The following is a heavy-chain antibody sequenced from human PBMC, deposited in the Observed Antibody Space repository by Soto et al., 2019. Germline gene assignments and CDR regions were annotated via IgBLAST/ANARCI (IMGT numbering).Heavy chain of an antibody. CDR3: EKDRSDYGDFVFDN. V-gene: IGHV1-69*08. Sequence: QVQLVQSGAEVREPGSSVKVSCKTSGGTLTDYIISWVRQAPGQGLEWMGRIAPMIGIADYARKFQGRFTITADRSTNTAYVEVSSLRPEYTAIYYCEKDRSDYGDFVFDNWGRGTLVTVSS. J-gene: IGHJ4*02. CDR2: IAPMIGIA. CDR1: GGTLTDYI. D-gene: IGHD4-17*01.